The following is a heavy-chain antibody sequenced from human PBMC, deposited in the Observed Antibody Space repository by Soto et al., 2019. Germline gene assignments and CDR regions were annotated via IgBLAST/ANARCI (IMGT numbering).Heavy chain of an antibody. J-gene: IGHJ3*02. CDR2: IIPLLGIT. CDR1: GGTFRTYT. V-gene: IGHV1-69*08. Sequence: QVQLVQSGGEVKKPGSSVKVSCSVSGGTFRTYTFSWVRQAPGQGLEWMGSIIPLLGITNYAQKFQGRVTKIAYTSTNTDSMDLSSLTSEVTAIFYSARDHYPAVVPAAPVVAAFDMWGQGAMVIVSS. CDR3: ARDHYPAVVPAAPVVAAFDM. D-gene: IGHD2-15*01.